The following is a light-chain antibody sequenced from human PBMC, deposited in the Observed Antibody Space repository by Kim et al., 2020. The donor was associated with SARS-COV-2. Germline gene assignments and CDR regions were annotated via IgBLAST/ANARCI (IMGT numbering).Light chain of an antibody. J-gene: IGLJ1*01. CDR1: SSDVGTSAR. V-gene: IGLV2-18*02. Sequence: GQSVTTPYTGTSSDVGTSARVSWYQQPPGTAPKLMISEVNDRPAGVPDRFSGSKSGNTASLTISGLQPEDEADYYCSSYTSSNTYVFGTGTKVTVL. CDR2: EVN. CDR3: SSYTSSNTYV.